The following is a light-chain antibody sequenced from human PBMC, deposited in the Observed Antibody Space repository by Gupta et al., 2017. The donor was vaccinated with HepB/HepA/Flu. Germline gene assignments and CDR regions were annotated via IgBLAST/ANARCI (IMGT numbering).Light chain of an antibody. V-gene: IGKV3-20*01. CDR2: DAS. Sequence: EILFTQSPGTLSLSPGERATLSCSASQSVSSTYLAWYQQKPGQAPRLLIYDASARATGIPARFSGSGSGTDFTLTISSLEPEDFAVYFCQQHGTSPNTFGQGTKLEIK. J-gene: IGKJ2*01. CDR3: QQHGTSPNT. CDR1: QSVSSTY.